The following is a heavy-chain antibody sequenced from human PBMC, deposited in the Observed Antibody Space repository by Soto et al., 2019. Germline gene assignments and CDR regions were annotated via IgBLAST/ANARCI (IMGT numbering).Heavy chain of an antibody. Sequence: GASVKVSCKASGYTFTNFGISWVRQAPGQGLEWMGWISAYNGNTNYAQNFQGRVTMTTDTSTSTGYKEVRSLRSDDTALYYWSKGGTPIDYWGQGTLVIVSS. V-gene: IGHV1-18*01. J-gene: IGHJ4*02. CDR1: GYTFTNFG. CDR2: ISAYNGNT. CDR3: SKGGTPIDY. D-gene: IGHD3-16*01.